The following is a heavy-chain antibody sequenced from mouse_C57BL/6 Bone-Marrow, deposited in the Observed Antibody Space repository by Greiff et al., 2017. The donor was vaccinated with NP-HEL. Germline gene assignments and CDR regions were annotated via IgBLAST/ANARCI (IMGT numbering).Heavy chain of an antibody. CDR2: IYPGSGST. CDR1: GYTFTSYW. CDR3: ARKGALYYYGRDWYFDV. J-gene: IGHJ1*03. V-gene: IGHV1-55*01. D-gene: IGHD1-1*01. Sequence: QVQLQQPGAELVKPGASVKMSCKASGYTFTSYWITWVKQRPGQGLEWIGDIYPGSGSTNYNEKFKSKATLTVDTSSSTAYMQLSSLTSEASAVYDCARKGALYYYGRDWYFDVWGTGTTVTVSS.